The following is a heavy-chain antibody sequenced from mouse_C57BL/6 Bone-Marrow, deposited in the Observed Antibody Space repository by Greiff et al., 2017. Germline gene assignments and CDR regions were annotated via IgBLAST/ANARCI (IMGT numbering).Heavy chain of an antibody. D-gene: IGHD2-9*01. CDR3: ASSYYGYEDFGY. CDR2: INPYNGDT. CDR1: GYSFTGYF. J-gene: IGHJ2*01. Sequence: DVKLQESGPELVKPGDSVKISCKASGYSFTGYFMNWVMQSHGKSLEWIGRINPYNGDTFYNQKFKGKATLTVDKSSSTAHMELRSLTSEDSAVYYCASSYYGYEDFGYWGQGTTLTVSS. V-gene: IGHV1-20*01.